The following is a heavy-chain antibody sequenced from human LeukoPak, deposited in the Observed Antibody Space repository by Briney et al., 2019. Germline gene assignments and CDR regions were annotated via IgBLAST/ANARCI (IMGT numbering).Heavy chain of an antibody. J-gene: IGHJ4*02. Sequence: GGSLRLSCAASGFTFSSYALNWVRQAPGKGLEWVANTKQDGSEKNYVDSVKGRFTISRDNAKNSLYLQMNSLRAEDTAVYYCASTFGLGAFWGQGTLVTVSS. CDR2: TKQDGSEK. CDR1: GFTFSSYA. V-gene: IGHV3-7*05. D-gene: IGHD3/OR15-3a*01. CDR3: ASTFGLGAF.